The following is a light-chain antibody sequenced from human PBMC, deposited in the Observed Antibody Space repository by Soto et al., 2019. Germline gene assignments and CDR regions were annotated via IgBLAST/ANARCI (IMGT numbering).Light chain of an antibody. CDR3: QQYNNWPPMYT. Sequence: EIVMTQSPATLSVSPGERATLSCRASQSVSSNLAWYQQKPGQAPRLLIYGASTRATGIPARFSGSGSGTEFTLTLSSLQSEDCAVYYCQQYNNWPPMYTFGQGTKLEIK. J-gene: IGKJ2*01. V-gene: IGKV3-15*01. CDR1: QSVSSN. CDR2: GAS.